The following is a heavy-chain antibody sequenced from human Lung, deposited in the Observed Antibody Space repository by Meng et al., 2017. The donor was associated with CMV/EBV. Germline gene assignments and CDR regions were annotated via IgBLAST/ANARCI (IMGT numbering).Heavy chain of an antibody. CDR1: GYTFTGYY. D-gene: IGHD3-3*01. Sequence: SVXVSXXASGYTFTGYYMHWVRQAPGQGLEWMGWINPNSGTTNYAQKFQGRVTMTRDTAISTACMELSRLRSDDTAVYYCARDLRPGTTIFGVRSVHYGMDVWGQGTXVTVSS. CDR3: ARDLRPGTTIFGVRSVHYGMDV. J-gene: IGHJ6*02. CDR2: INPNSGTT. V-gene: IGHV1-2*02.